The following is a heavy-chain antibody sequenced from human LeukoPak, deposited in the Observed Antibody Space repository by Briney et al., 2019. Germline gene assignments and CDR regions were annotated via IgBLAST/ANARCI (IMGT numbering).Heavy chain of an antibody. CDR3: ARDLVDSSGSNWFDP. V-gene: IGHV4-4*07. J-gene: IGHJ5*02. Sequence: PSETLSLTCTVSGASISSYSWSWIRQPAGKGLEWIGRIYISGSTKYNPSLKSRVTMSVDTSKNHFSLKLRSVTAADTAIYYCARDLVDSSGSNWFDPWGQGTLVTVSS. D-gene: IGHD6-19*01. CDR1: GASISSYS. CDR2: IYISGST.